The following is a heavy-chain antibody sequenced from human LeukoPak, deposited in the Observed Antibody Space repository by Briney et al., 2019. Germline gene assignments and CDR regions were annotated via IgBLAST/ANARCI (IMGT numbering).Heavy chain of an antibody. J-gene: IGHJ4*02. D-gene: IGHD1-20*01. CDR1: GFTFSSYS. CDR3: ARVTRIYSVDY. CDR2: ISSSSSTI. Sequence: GGSLRLSCTASGFTFSSYSMNWVRQAPGKGLEWVSYISSSSSTIYYADSVKGRFTISRDNAKNSLYLQMNSLRAEDTAVYYCARVTRIYSVDYWGQGTLVTVSS. V-gene: IGHV3-48*01.